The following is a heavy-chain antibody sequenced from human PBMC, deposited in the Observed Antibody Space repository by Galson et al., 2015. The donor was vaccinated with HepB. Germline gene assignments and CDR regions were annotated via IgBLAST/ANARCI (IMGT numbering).Heavy chain of an antibody. J-gene: IGHJ4*02. CDR1: GFTFSSYW. CDR3: AREALQPLLPDFDY. Sequence: SLRLSCAASGFTFSSYWMSWVRQAPGKGLEWVANIKQDGSEKYYVDSVKGRFTISRDNAKNSLYLQMNSLRAEDTAVYYCAREALQPLLPDFDYWGQGTLVTVSS. V-gene: IGHV3-7*03. D-gene: IGHD2-15*01. CDR2: IKQDGSEK.